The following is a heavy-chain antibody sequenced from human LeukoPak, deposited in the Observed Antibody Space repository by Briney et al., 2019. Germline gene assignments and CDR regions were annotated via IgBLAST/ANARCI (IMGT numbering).Heavy chain of an antibody. J-gene: IGHJ6*02. V-gene: IGHV1-18*01. Sequence: GASVKVSCKASGYTFTSYGISWVRQAPGQGLEWMGWINAYNGNTNYAQKLQGRVTMTTDTSTSTAYMELRSLRSDDTAVYYCARDQPVATMNYGMDVWGQGTTVTVPS. CDR3: ARDQPVATMNYGMDV. D-gene: IGHD5-12*01. CDR1: GYTFTSYG. CDR2: INAYNGNT.